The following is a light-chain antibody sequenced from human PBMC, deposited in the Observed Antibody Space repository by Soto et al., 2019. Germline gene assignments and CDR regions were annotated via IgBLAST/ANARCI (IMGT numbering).Light chain of an antibody. CDR3: QSFDSSLSGYV. CDR2: GDS. V-gene: IGLV1-40*01. CDR1: SSNIGAAYV. Sequence: QSVLTQPPSVSGAPGQWVTISCTGSSSNIGAAYVVQWYQHFPGTAPKLLIYGDSNRPSGVPDRFSGSKSGTSASLAITGLQAEDEADYYCQSFDSSLSGYVFGAGTKVTVL. J-gene: IGLJ1*01.